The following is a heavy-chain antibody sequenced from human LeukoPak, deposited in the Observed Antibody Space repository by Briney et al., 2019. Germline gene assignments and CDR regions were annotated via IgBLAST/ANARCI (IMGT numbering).Heavy chain of an antibody. V-gene: IGHV4-39*07. CDR3: ARGGKLGTFDI. J-gene: IGHJ3*02. D-gene: IGHD3-16*01. Sequence: SETLSLTCTVSGVSIRSSPYYWGWIRQPPGRGLEWIGSIYYSGSTNYNPSLKSRVTISVDTSKNQFSLKLSSVTAADTAVYYCARGGKLGTFDIWGQGTMVTVSS. CDR2: IYYSGST. CDR1: GVSIRSSPYY.